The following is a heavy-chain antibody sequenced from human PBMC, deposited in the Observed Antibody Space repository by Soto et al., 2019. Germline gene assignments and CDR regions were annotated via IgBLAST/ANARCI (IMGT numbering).Heavy chain of an antibody. V-gene: IGHV3-9*01. CDR2: ISWNSGSI. D-gene: IGHD6-6*01. CDR1: GLTFDDYA. CDR3: AKAYSSSPRMNWFDP. Sequence: EVQLVESGGGLVQPGRFLRLSCAASGLTFDDYAMHWVRQAPGKGLEWVSGISWNSGSIGYADSVKGRFTISRDNAKNSLYLQMNSLRAEDTALYYCAKAYSSSPRMNWFDPWGQGPLVTVSS. J-gene: IGHJ5*02.